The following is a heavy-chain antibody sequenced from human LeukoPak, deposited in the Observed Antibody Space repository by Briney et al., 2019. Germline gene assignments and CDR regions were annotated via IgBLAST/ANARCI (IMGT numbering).Heavy chain of an antibody. Sequence: GGSLRLSCAASGFTFSSYGMNWLRQAPGKGRDCVSYISSSSSTIYYADSVKGRFTISIDNAKNSLYLQMNRLRDEDTAVYYCARDLTLTATAHDAFAIWGQGTMVTVSS. CDR1: GFTFSSYG. CDR2: ISSSSSTI. CDR3: ARDLTLTATAHDAFAI. V-gene: IGHV3-48*02. J-gene: IGHJ3*02. D-gene: IGHD2-21*02.